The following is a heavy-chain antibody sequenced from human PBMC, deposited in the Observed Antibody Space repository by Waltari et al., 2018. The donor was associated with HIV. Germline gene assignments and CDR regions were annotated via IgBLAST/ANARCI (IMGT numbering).Heavy chain of an antibody. CDR2: IIPMSNTP. CDR3: ASARETMGVDFDS. CDR1: GVAFRSYT. Sequence: QVQLVQSGAEVKKPGSSLKVSCKASGVAFRSYTINWVRKAPGQGLEWLGRIIPMSNTPNNAQKFQGRVTITADKSTSTAYMELTSLRSDDTAVYYCASARETMGVDFDSWGLGTLVTVSS. D-gene: IGHD3-16*01. V-gene: IGHV1-69*08. J-gene: IGHJ4*02.